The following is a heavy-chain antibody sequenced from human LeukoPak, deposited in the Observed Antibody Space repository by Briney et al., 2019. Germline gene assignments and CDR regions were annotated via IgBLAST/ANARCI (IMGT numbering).Heavy chain of an antibody. CDR2: IYYSGST. V-gene: IGHV4-39*06. Sequence: SETLSLTCTVSGGSISSYYWSWIRQPAGKGLEWIGSIYYSGSTYYNPSLKSRVTISVDTSKNQFPLKLSSVTAADTAVYYCARLAVAGSLDYWGQGTLVTVSS. D-gene: IGHD6-19*01. J-gene: IGHJ4*02. CDR3: ARLAVAGSLDY. CDR1: GGSISSYY.